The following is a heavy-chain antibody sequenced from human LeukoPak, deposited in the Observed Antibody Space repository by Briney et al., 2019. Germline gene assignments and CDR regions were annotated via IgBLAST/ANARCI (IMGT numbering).Heavy chain of an antibody. CDR2: INPNSGGT. CDR3: AKDAIVRDYSNSDY. D-gene: IGHD4-11*01. V-gene: IGHV1-2*02. Sequence: ASVKDSCKASGYTFTNYYIHWVRQAPGQGLELMGWINPNSGGTNYARKFQGRVTMTRDTSISTAYMELSRLTSDDTAVYYCAKDAIVRDYSNSDYWGQGTLVTVSS. J-gene: IGHJ4*02. CDR1: GYTFTNYY.